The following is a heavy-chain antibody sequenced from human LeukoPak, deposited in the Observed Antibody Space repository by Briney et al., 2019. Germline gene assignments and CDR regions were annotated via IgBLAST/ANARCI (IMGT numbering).Heavy chain of an antibody. D-gene: IGHD3-10*01. Sequence: GGSLRLSCATSGFTFRNYWMSWVRQAPGKGLEWVANIKYDGSEKYYEDSVKGRLTISRDNAKNSLYLQINSLRAEDTALYYCVRVAGFSDFWGQGTLVTVSS. CDR3: VRVAGFSDF. J-gene: IGHJ4*02. V-gene: IGHV3-7*01. CDR2: IKYDGSEK. CDR1: GFTFRNYW.